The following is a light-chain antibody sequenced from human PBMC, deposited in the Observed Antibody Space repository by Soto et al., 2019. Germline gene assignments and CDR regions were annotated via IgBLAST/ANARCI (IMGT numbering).Light chain of an antibody. CDR3: QQYGSFRAGLT. V-gene: IGKV3-20*01. CDR2: GAS. Sequence: EIVLTQSPGTLSLSPGERATLSCRASQSVSSSYLAWYQQKPGQAPRLLIYGASSRATGIPDRFSGSGSGTDFTLTISRLEPEDFAVYYCQQYGSFRAGLTFGGGTKVEIK. CDR1: QSVSSSY. J-gene: IGKJ4*01.